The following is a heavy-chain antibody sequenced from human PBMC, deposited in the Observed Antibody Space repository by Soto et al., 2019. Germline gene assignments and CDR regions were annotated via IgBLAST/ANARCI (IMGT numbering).Heavy chain of an antibody. CDR1: GYSFSSCG. V-gene: IGHV1-18*01. J-gene: IGHJ6*02. Sequence: ASVKVSCKASGYSFSSCGITWMRQAPGQGLEWLGWISPYNDDTKYAQRLQGRVTMTTDTSTRTAYMDIRGLRSDDTAIYYCARGGYYDSRGARNYHYYGMDVWGQGTTVTVSS. D-gene: IGHD3-22*01. CDR2: ISPYNDDT. CDR3: ARGGYYDSRGARNYHYYGMDV.